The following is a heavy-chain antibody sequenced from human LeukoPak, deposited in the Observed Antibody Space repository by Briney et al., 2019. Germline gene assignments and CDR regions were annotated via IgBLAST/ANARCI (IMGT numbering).Heavy chain of an antibody. CDR3: AKARPEEQAYFHGMDV. CDR1: GFIFSRYA. D-gene: IGHD2/OR15-2a*01. Sequence: GASLRLSGAASGFIFSRYAMSWVRQAPGKGLEWVSGISKSGDRTHYADSVKGRFTISRDNSKNTLYLQMDSLRAEDTAVYYCAKARPEEQAYFHGMDVWGQGTTVTVSS. V-gene: IGHV3-23*01. J-gene: IGHJ6*02. CDR2: ISKSGDRT.